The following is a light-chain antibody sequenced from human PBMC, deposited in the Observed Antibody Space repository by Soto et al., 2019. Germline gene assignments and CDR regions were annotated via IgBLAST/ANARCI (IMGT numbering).Light chain of an antibody. CDR3: QSYDSTLSARYV. Sequence: QSALTQTPSVSGAPGQKITMSCTGSSSNIGAGYDVHWYQQIPGAAPRLLIYADNNRPSGVPDRFSASKSGTSASLAITGLQAEDEGDYYCQSYDSTLSARYVFGTGTKLTVL. J-gene: IGLJ1*01. CDR2: ADN. CDR1: SSNIGAGYD. V-gene: IGLV1-40*01.